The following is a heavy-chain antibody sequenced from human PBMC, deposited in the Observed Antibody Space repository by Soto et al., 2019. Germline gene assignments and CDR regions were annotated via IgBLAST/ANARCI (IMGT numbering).Heavy chain of an antibody. CDR1: GYTFTTYG. CDR2: ISPYNGST. Sequence: QVQLVQSGAEVKKPGASVKVSCKTSGYTFTTYGVSWVRQAPGQGLEWMGWISPYNGSTNYAQRLQGRVTLTTDTSTNTAYMELRSLRSDDTAVYYCAREDGYCSGGSCYSGGWLDPWGQGTLVTVSS. V-gene: IGHV1-18*01. CDR3: AREDGYCSGGSCYSGGWLDP. D-gene: IGHD2-15*01. J-gene: IGHJ5*02.